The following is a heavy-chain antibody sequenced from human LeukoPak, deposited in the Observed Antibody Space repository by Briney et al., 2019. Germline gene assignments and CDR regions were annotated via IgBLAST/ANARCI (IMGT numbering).Heavy chain of an antibody. V-gene: IGHV4-59*01. D-gene: IGHD6-19*01. CDR3: ARAGSGWSDFDY. Sequence: SETLSLTCTVSGGSISSYYWSWIRQPPGKGLDWIGYIYYSGSTNYNPSLKSRVTISVDTSKNQFSLKLSSVTAADTAVYYCARAGSGWSDFDYWGQGTLVTVSS. CDR1: GGSISSYY. J-gene: IGHJ4*02. CDR2: IYYSGST.